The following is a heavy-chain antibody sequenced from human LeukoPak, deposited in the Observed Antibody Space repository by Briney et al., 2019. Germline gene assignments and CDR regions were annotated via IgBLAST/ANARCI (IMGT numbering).Heavy chain of an antibody. Sequence: PGGSLRLSCAASGFTFSSYAMHWVRQAPGKGLEYVSAISSNGGSTYYANSVKGRFTISRDNSKNTLYLQMGSLRAEDMAVYYCARGGSRQLGARRGAFDIWGQGTMVTVSS. CDR2: ISSNGGST. V-gene: IGHV3-64*01. D-gene: IGHD6-6*01. CDR3: ARGGSRQLGARRGAFDI. J-gene: IGHJ3*02. CDR1: GFTFSSYA.